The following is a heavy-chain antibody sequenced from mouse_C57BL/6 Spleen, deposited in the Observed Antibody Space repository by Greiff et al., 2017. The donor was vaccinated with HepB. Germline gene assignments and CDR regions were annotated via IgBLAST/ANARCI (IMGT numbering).Heavy chain of an antibody. CDR1: GYTFTSYG. V-gene: IGHV1-81*01. CDR2: IYPRSGNT. D-gene: IGHD1-1*01. CDR3: ASRVTTVVATEYFDV. Sequence: VKLQQSGAELARPGASVKLSCKASGYTFTSYGISWVKQRTGQGLEWIGEIYPRSGNTYYNEKFKGKATLTADKSSSTAYMELRSLTSEDSAVYFCASRVTTVVATEYFDVWGTGTTVTVSS. J-gene: IGHJ1*03.